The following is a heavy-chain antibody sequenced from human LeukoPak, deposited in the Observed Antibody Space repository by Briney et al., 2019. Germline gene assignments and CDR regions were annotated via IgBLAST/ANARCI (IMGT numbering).Heavy chain of an antibody. J-gene: IGHJ5*02. CDR1: GFTFCDYY. Sequence: GGSLRLSCAASGFTFCDYYMSWIRQAPGKELEWVSYISSSGSTIYYADSVKGRFTISRDNAKNSLYLQMNSLRAEDTAVYYCARDRDSSSSYNWFDPWGQGTLVTVSS. D-gene: IGHD6-6*01. V-gene: IGHV3-11*01. CDR3: ARDRDSSSSYNWFDP. CDR2: ISSSGSTI.